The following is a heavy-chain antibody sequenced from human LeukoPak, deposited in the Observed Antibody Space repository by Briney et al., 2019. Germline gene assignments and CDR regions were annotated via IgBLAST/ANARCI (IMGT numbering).Heavy chain of an antibody. CDR2: TSSSDAGT. Sequence: VGSLRLSCAASGFTLSSYAMSWVRQAPGKGREWVSATSSSDAGTYYAESVRGRFTISRDNVKNLLYLQMNSLRAEDTAVYYCARVQRGIAVALDYWGQGTLATVSS. D-gene: IGHD6-19*01. CDR3: ARVQRGIAVALDY. J-gene: IGHJ4*02. CDR1: GFTLSSYA. V-gene: IGHV3-23*01.